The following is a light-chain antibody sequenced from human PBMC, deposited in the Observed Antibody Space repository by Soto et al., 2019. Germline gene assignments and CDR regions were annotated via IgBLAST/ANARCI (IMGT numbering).Light chain of an antibody. CDR3: AAWDDSLNGWV. V-gene: IGLV8-61*01. CDR1: SGSVSASYY. J-gene: IGLJ3*02. Sequence: QTVVTQEPSFSVSPGGTVTLTCGLSSGSVSASYYPSWYQQTPGQAPRTLIYTTNTRSSGVPDRFSGSILGNKAALTITGAQADDESDYYCAAWDDSLNGWVFGGGTKLTVL. CDR2: TTN.